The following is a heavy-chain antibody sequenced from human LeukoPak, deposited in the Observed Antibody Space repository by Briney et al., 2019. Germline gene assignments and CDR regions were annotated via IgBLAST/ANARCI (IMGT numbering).Heavy chain of an antibody. CDR1: GFSFSNFG. J-gene: IGHJ3*02. CDR3: VRERGPYNDFDI. D-gene: IGHD2-21*01. Sequence: GGSLRLSCAASGFSFSNFGMHWVRQAPGKGLEWVSVIWSDGKNKFYADSVKGRFTIFRDNSKKTLDLQLNSLRAEDTALYYCVRERGPYNDFDIWGQGTMVTVSS. V-gene: IGHV3-33*01. CDR2: IWSDGKNK.